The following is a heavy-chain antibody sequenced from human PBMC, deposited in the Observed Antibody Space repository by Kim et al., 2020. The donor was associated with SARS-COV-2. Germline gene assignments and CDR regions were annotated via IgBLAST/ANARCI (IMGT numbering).Heavy chain of an antibody. J-gene: IGHJ5*02. CDR1: GSTFSGYA. CDR2: ISTSSDSI. CDR3: ATSDS. Sequence: GGSLRLSCVGSGSTFSGYAMNWVRQAPGKGLEWISYISTSSDSINHADSVKGRFTISRDNAKNSLYLHMNGLRDEDTAVYYCATSDSWGRGTLVTVSS. V-gene: IGHV3-48*02. D-gene: IGHD3-3*01.